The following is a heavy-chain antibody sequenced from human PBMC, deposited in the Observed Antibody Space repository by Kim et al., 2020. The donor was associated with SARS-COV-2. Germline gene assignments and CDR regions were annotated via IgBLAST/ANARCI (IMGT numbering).Heavy chain of an antibody. V-gene: IGHV3-30*07. D-gene: IGHD6-6*01. Sequence: DSVKGRFTISRDNSKNTLYLQMNSLRAEDTAVYYCARDREGIAARLEIDYWGQGTLVTVSS. CDR3: ARDREGIAARLEIDY. J-gene: IGHJ4*02.